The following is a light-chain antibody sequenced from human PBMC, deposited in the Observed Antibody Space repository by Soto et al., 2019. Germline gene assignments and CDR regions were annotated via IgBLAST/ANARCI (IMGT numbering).Light chain of an antibody. Sequence: EIVLTQSPGTLSLSPGERATLSCRASQSVSSSYLAWYQQKPGQAPRLLIYGASSMATGIPDRFSGSGSGTDFTLTISRLAPEDFALYYWQQYGSSSFTFGPGTKVDIK. CDR2: GAS. CDR3: QQYGSSSFT. CDR1: QSVSSSY. V-gene: IGKV3-20*01. J-gene: IGKJ3*01.